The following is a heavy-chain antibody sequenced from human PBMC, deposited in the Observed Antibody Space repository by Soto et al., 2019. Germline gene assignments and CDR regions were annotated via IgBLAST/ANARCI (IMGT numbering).Heavy chain of an antibody. D-gene: IGHD6-19*01. CDR3: AKSLGVAGTGYFDY. CDR2: ISGSGGST. V-gene: IGHV3-23*01. CDR1: GFTFSSYA. Sequence: EVPLLESGGGLVQPGGSLRLSCAASGFTFSSYAMSWVRQAPGKGLGWVSAISGSGGSTYYADSVKGRFTISRDNSKNTLYLQMNSLRAEDTAVYYCAKSLGVAGTGYFDYWGQGTLVTVSS. J-gene: IGHJ4*02.